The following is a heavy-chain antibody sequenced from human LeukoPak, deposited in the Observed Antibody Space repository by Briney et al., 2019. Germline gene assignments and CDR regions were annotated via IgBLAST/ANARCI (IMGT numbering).Heavy chain of an antibody. CDR2: IYTSGST. CDR3: ARREQWLAKYFQH. Sequence: SETLSLTCTVSGGSISSYFWSWIRQPAGKGLEWIGRIYTSGSTNYNPSLKSRVTMSVDTSKNQFSLKLSSVTAADTAVYYCARREQWLAKYFQHWGQGTLVTVSS. J-gene: IGHJ1*01. D-gene: IGHD6-19*01. V-gene: IGHV4-4*07. CDR1: GGSISSYF.